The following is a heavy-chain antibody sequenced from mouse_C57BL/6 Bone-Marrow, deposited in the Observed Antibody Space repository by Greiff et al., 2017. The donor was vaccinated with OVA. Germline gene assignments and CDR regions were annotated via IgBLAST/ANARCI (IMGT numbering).Heavy chain of an antibody. CDR2: IYPRSGNT. V-gene: IGHV1-81*01. CDR3: ARGNYSNYEDYFDY. D-gene: IGHD2-5*01. CDR1: GYTFTSYG. J-gene: IGHJ2*01. Sequence: QVQLKESGAELARPGASVKLSCKASGYTFTSYGISWVKQRTGQGLEWIGEIYPRSGNTHYNEKFKGKATLTADKSSSTAYMELRSLTSEDSAVYFCARGNYSNYEDYFDYWGQGTTLTVSS.